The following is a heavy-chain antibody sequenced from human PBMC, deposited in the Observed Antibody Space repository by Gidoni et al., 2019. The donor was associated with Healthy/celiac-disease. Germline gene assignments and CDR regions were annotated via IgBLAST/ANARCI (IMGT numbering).Heavy chain of an antibody. D-gene: IGHD6-19*01. CDR3: ARPGAGTVD. J-gene: IGHJ4*02. CDR1: GGPISSSSYY. CDR2: IYYSGST. Sequence: QLQLQESGPGLVKPSETLSLTCTVPGGPISSSSYYWGWIRQPPGKGLEWIGSIYYSGSTYYNPSLKSRVTISVDTSKNQFSLKLSSVTAADTAVYYCARPGAGTVDWGQGTLVTVSS. V-gene: IGHV4-39*01.